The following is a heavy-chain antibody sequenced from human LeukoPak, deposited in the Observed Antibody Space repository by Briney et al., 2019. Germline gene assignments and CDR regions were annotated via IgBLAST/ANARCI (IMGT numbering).Heavy chain of an antibody. CDR3: ARDYYGSGSYSRAFDY. CDR1: GFTFSSYG. Sequence: GGSLRLSCAASGFTFSSYGMHWVRQAPGKGLEWVAVISYDGSNKYYADSVKGRFTISRDNSKNTLYLQMNSLRAEDTAVYYCARDYYGSGSYSRAFDYWGQGTLVTVSS. D-gene: IGHD3-10*01. CDR2: ISYDGSNK. J-gene: IGHJ4*02. V-gene: IGHV3-30*03.